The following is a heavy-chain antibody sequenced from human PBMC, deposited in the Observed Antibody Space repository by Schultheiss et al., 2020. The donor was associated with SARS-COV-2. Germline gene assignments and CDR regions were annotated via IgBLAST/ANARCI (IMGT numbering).Heavy chain of an antibody. CDR2: INPNSGGT. CDR1: GYTFTGYY. Sequence: ASVKVSCKASGYTFTGYYMHWVRQAPGQGLEWMGWINPNSGGTNYAQKFQGWVTMTRDTSISTAYMELSRLRSDDTAVYYCARSGDLPYYYYGLDVWGQGTTVTVSS. D-gene: IGHD3-10*01. J-gene: IGHJ6*02. CDR3: ARSGDLPYYYYGLDV. V-gene: IGHV1-2*04.